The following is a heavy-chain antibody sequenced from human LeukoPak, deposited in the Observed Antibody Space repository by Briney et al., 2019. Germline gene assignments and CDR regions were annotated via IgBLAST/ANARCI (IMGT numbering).Heavy chain of an antibody. CDR1: GGSISSGHSS. Sequence: SETLSLTCAVSGGSISSGHSSWNWFRQPPGKGLEWIGYIYHSGSTYYNPSLKSRVAISVDKSKNQFSLKLSSVTAADTAVYYCARGRNFTMVRGEYFDYWGQGTLVTVSS. J-gene: IGHJ4*02. D-gene: IGHD3-10*01. CDR2: IYHSGST. CDR3: ARGRNFTMVRGEYFDY. V-gene: IGHV4-30-2*01.